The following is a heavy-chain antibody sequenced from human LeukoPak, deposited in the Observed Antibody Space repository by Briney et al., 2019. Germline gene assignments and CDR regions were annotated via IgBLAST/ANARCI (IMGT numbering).Heavy chain of an antibody. J-gene: IGHJ4*02. CDR3: AKDLEQQLDGYYFDY. CDR1: GFTFSSYG. Sequence: GGSLRLSCAASGFTFSSYGMHWVRQAPGKGLEWVAVISYDGSNKYYADSVKGRFTISRDDPKNTLYLQMNSLRAEDTAVYYCAKDLEQQLDGYYFDYWGQGTLVTVSS. V-gene: IGHV3-30*18. D-gene: IGHD6-13*01. CDR2: ISYDGSNK.